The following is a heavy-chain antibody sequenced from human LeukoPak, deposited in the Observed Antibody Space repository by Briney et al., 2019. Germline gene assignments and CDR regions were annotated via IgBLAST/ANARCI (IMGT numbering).Heavy chain of an antibody. J-gene: IGHJ4*02. CDR2: INPKSGAA. D-gene: IGHD6-13*01. V-gene: IGHV1-2*02. CDR3: ARGAEAETSPLDF. CDR1: GYTFSSYG. Sequence: ASVKVSCKASGYTFSSYGITWVRQAPGQGLEWMGWINPKSGAADYAQQFRGRVTMTRDTSINTDYMEMKRVTSDDTAVYYCARGAEAETSPLDFWGQGTLVIVS.